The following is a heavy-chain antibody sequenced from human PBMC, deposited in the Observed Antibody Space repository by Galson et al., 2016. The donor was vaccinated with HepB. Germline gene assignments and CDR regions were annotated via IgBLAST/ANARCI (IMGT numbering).Heavy chain of an antibody. J-gene: IGHJ5*02. CDR1: GYTFTSYA. D-gene: IGHD2/OR15-2a*01. Sequence: SVKVSCKASGYTFTSYAMHWVRQAPGQRLEWMGWINAGNGNTKYSQKFQGKVTITRDTSARTAYMELSSLRSEDTAVYYCARVRCSTFRCQNWFDPWGQGTLVTVSS. CDR3: ARVRCSTFRCQNWFDP. CDR2: INAGNGNT. V-gene: IGHV1-3*01.